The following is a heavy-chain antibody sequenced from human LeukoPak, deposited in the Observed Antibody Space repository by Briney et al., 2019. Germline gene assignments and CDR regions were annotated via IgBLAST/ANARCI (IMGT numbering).Heavy chain of an antibody. CDR3: TKTCSGWYSY. CDR2: IVSGGST. CDR1: GFTVSTNY. Sequence: PGGSLRLSCAASGFTVSTNYMNWVRQAPGKGLEWVSIIVSGGSTNYADSVKGRFTISRDNSKNTPYLQMNSLRAEDTAVYYCTKTCSGWYSYWGQGTLVTVSS. D-gene: IGHD6-19*01. V-gene: IGHV3-66*01. J-gene: IGHJ4*02.